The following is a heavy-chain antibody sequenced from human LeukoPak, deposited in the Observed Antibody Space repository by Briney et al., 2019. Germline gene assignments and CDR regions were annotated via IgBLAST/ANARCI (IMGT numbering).Heavy chain of an antibody. CDR3: ARVRTYYCGSGSWLDY. Sequence: SDTLSLTCTVSGDSISSYYWSWIRQPPGKGLEWIGYIYYNGSTNYNPSLKSRVTISVDTSKNQFSLKLSSVTAADAAVYYCARVRTYYCGSGSWLDYWGQGTLVTVSS. J-gene: IGHJ4*02. CDR2: IYYNGST. CDR1: GDSISSYY. V-gene: IGHV4-59*07. D-gene: IGHD3-10*01.